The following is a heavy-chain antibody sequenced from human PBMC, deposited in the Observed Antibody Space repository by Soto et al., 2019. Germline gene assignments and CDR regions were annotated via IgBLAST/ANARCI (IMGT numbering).Heavy chain of an antibody. Sequence: QVQLVQSGAEVKKPGSSVKVSCKASGGTFSSYAIRWVRQAPGQGLAWIGGLIPISGTANYAQKFQGRVTLTADESTLTAYMELSSLRSEDTAVSYCAISQVSSTSLEIYYYYYYGMDVWGQGTTVTVSS. J-gene: IGHJ6*02. CDR2: LIPISGTA. V-gene: IGHV1-69*01. D-gene: IGHD2-2*01. CDR3: AISQVSSTSLEIYYYYYYGMDV. CDR1: GGTFSSYA.